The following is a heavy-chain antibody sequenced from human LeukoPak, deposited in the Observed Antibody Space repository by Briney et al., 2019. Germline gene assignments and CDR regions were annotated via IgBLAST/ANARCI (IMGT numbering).Heavy chain of an antibody. Sequence: SETLSLTCTVSGGSISSYYWSWIRQPPGKGLEWIGYIYYSGSTNYNPSLKSRVTISVDTSKNQFSLKLSSVTAADTAVYYCARHYGSATGRVDPWGQGTLVTVSS. D-gene: IGHD3-10*01. CDR1: GGSISSYY. V-gene: IGHV4-59*01. CDR3: ARHYGSATGRVDP. CDR2: IYYSGST. J-gene: IGHJ5*02.